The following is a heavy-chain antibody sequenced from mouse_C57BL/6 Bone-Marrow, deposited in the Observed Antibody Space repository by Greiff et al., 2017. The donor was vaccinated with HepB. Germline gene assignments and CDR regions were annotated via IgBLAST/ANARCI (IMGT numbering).Heavy chain of an antibody. CDR1: GFTFSSYA. CDR3: ARTYYYGSKDWFAY. Sequence: EVQGVESGGGLVKPGGSLKLSCAASGFTFSSYAMSWVRQTPEKRLEWVATISDGGSYTYYTDNVKGRFTISRDNAKNNLYLQMSHLKSEDTAMYYCARTYYYGSKDWFAYWGQGTLVTVSA. D-gene: IGHD1-1*01. CDR2: ISDGGSYT. V-gene: IGHV5-4*01. J-gene: IGHJ3*01.